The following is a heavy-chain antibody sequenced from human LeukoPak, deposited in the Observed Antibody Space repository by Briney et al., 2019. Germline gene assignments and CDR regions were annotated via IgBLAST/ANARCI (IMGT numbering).Heavy chain of an antibody. V-gene: IGHV1-2*02. Sequence: ASVKVPCKASGYTFTGYYMHWVRQAPGQGLEWMGWINPNSGGTNYAQKFQGRVTMTRDTSISTAYMELSRLRSDDTAVYYCARALEQHDAFDIWGQGTMVTVSS. D-gene: IGHD6-13*01. CDR1: GYTFTGYY. J-gene: IGHJ3*02. CDR3: ARALEQHDAFDI. CDR2: INPNSGGT.